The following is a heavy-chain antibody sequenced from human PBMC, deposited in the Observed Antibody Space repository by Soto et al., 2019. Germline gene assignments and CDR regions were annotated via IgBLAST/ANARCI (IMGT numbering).Heavy chain of an antibody. V-gene: IGHV1-3*01. CDR1: GYTFTSYA. CDR3: AGESGDSSGVDSDAFDI. J-gene: IGHJ3*02. D-gene: IGHD3-22*01. Sequence: ASVKVSCKASGYTFTSYAMHWVRQAPGQRLEWMGWINAGNGNTKYSQKFQGRVTITRDTSASTAYMELSSLRSEDTAVYYCAGESGDSSGVDSDAFDIWGQGTMVNVSS. CDR2: INAGNGNT.